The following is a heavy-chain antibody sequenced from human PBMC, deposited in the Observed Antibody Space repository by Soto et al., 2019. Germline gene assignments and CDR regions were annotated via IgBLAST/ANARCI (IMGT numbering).Heavy chain of an antibody. D-gene: IGHD4-4*01. V-gene: IGHV3-23*01. Sequence: EVQLLESGGGLVQPGGSLRLSCAASGFTFSSYAMSWVRQAPGKGLEWVSVISGSGDSTYYADSVKGRFTIARDNSKNTLYLQMNSLRAEDTAVYYCARRNYVGLYFDYWGQGTLVTVCS. CDR3: ARRNYVGLYFDY. J-gene: IGHJ4*02. CDR1: GFTFSSYA. CDR2: ISGSGDST.